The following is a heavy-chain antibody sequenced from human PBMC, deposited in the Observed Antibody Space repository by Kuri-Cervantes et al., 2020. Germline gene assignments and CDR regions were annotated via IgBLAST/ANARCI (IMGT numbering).Heavy chain of an antibody. V-gene: IGHV4-59*12. J-gene: IGHJ4*02. D-gene: IGHD7-27*01. CDR1: GGSISSYY. CDR2: IYYSGST. Sequence: SETLSLTCTVSGGSISSYYWSWIRQPPGKGLEWIGYIYYSGSTNYNPSLKSRVTISVDTSKNQFSLKLSSVTAADTAVYYCAREPNRGSGYWGQGTLVTVSS. CDR3: AREPNRGSGY.